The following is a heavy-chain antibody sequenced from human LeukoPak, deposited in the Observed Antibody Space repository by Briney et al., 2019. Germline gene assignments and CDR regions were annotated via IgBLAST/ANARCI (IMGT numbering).Heavy chain of an antibody. CDR2: IKQDGSEK. V-gene: IGHV3-7*01. J-gene: IGHJ5*02. Sequence: PGGSLRLSCAASGFTFSSCSMNWVRQAPGKGLEWVANIKQDGSEKYYVDSVKGRFTISRDNAKNSLYLQMNSLRAEDTAVYYCARDWSRPGPWGQGTLVTVSS. CDR3: ARDWSRPGP. D-gene: IGHD1-14*01. CDR1: GFTFSSCS.